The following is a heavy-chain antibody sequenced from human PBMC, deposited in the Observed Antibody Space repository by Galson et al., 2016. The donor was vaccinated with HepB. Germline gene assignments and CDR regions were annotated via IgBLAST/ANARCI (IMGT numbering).Heavy chain of an antibody. J-gene: IGHJ4*02. CDR3: AREMHVAAAAAFDF. CDR2: IIPLFGAT. D-gene: IGHD6-13*01. Sequence: SVKVSCKASGGTFSNFAISWLRRAPGQGLEWMGGIIPLFGATNYAQKFQGRVTITADKSTTTVYMDLSSLRSEDTAVYYCAREMHVAAAAAFDFWGRGTLVTVSS. V-gene: IGHV1-69*06. CDR1: GGTFSNFA.